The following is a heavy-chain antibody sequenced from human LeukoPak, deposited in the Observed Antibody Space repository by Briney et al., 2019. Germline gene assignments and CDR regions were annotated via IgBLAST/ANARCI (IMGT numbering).Heavy chain of an antibody. CDR2: IYYSGST. Sequence: PSETLSLTCIVSGGSISSGGYYWSWIRQHPGKGLEWIGYIYYSGSTYYNPSLKSRVTISVDTSKNQFSLKLSSVTAADTAVYYCARGGYGSGSYVFDYWGQGTLVTVSS. D-gene: IGHD3-10*01. CDR1: GGSISSGGYY. J-gene: IGHJ4*02. CDR3: ARGGYGSGSYVFDY. V-gene: IGHV4-31*03.